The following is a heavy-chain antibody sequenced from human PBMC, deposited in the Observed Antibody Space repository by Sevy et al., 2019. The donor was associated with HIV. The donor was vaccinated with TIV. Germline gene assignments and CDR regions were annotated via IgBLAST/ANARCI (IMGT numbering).Heavy chain of an antibody. D-gene: IGHD3-3*01. Sequence: GGSLRLSCAASGFTFSRFWMSWVRQAPGKGLEWVANIKQDGSEKQYVDSVKGRFTISRDNAENSLYLQMSSLRAGDTAVYYCARHLDDFWSGYSYYYGMDVWGQGTTVTVSS. V-gene: IGHV3-7*01. CDR2: IKQDGSEK. CDR1: GFTFSRFW. CDR3: ARHLDDFWSGYSYYYGMDV. J-gene: IGHJ6*02.